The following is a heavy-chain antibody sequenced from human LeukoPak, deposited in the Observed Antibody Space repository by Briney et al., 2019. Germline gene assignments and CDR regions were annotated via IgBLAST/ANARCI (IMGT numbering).Heavy chain of an antibody. CDR3: GLSMKWGHFDY. D-gene: IGHD1-26*01. CDR1: GGSISSYY. CDR2: IYYSGST. Sequence: PSETLSLTCTVSGGSISSYYWSWIRQPPGKGLEWIGYIYYSGSTNYNPSLKSRVTISVDTSKNQFSLKLSSVTVADTAVYYCGLSMKWGHFDYWGQGTLVTVSS. J-gene: IGHJ4*02. V-gene: IGHV4-59*01.